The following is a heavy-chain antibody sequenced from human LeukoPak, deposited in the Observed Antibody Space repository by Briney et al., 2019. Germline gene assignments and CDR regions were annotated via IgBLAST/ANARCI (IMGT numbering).Heavy chain of an antibody. V-gene: IGHV6-1*01. CDR2: TYYRSKWYN. CDR3: ARSRPTHFMSYYMDV. D-gene: IGHD3-16*01. Sequence: PSQTLSLTCAISGDSVSSNSAAWNWIRQSPSRGLEWLRRTYYRSKWYNDYAVSVKSRITINPDTSKNHFSLQLSSVTPEDTAVYYCARSRPTHFMSYYMDVWGKGTTVTVSS. J-gene: IGHJ6*03. CDR1: GDSVSSNSAA.